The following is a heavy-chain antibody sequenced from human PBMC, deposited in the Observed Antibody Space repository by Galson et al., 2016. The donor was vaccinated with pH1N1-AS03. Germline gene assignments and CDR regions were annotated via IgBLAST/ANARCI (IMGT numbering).Heavy chain of an antibody. CDR2: ISYDGSDR. V-gene: IGHV3-30*04. J-gene: IGHJ6*02. CDR3: ASRGGLSGASAVYGMDV. CDR1: GFTISSLT. D-gene: IGHD1-26*01. Sequence: SLRLSCSASGFTISSLTMHWVRQTPDKGLEWLAVISYDGSDRYYADSVKGRFTISRDNSKNTVYLQMNSLRGDDTAVYFCASRGGLSGASAVYGMDVWGRGTALTVSS.